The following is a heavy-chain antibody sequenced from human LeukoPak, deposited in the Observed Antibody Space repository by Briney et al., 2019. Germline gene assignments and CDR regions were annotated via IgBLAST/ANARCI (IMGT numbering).Heavy chain of an antibody. CDR2: TYYRSKWYN. V-gene: IGHV6-1*01. CDR3: ARDGGIADTRLDY. D-gene: IGHD6-13*01. CDR1: GDSVSSNSAA. Sequence: SQTLSLTCALSGDSVSSNSAAWNWIRQFPSRGLEWLGRTYYRSKWYNDYAVSVKSRITINPDTSKNQFSLQLNSVTPEDTAVYYCARDGGIADTRLDYWGQGTLVTVSS. J-gene: IGHJ4*02.